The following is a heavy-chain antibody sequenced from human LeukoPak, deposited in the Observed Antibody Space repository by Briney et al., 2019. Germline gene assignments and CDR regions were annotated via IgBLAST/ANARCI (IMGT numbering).Heavy chain of an antibody. D-gene: IGHD2-2*01. CDR1: GFKFSNYG. Sequence: GGTLRLSCAASGFKFSNYGMSWARQAPGKGRQWVAAITGGGGSTIYADSVKGRFTIARHNSKNPLSLQMDRLRDQYTALYYCAKRGLYQHAFDIWGQGTMVTASS. CDR3: AKRGLYQHAFDI. J-gene: IGHJ3*02. V-gene: IGHV3-23*01. CDR2: ITGGGGST.